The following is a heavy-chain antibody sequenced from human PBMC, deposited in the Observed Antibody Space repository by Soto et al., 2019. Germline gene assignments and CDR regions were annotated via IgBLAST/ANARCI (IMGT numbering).Heavy chain of an antibody. V-gene: IGHV1-18*01. CDR1: GYTFTSYG. CDR2: ISAYNDNT. CDR3: ATEKGPPWWSGSLDAFDI. J-gene: IGHJ3*02. D-gene: IGHD3-3*01. Sequence: GASVKVSCKASGYTFTSYGISWVRQAPGQGLEWMGWISAYNDNTNSAQKLQGRVTMTTDTSTNTAYMELRSLRSDDTAVYFCATEKGPPWWSGSLDAFDIWGQGTVVTV.